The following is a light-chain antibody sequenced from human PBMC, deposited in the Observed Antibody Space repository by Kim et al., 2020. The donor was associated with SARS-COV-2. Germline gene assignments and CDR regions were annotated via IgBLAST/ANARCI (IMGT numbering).Light chain of an antibody. CDR1: KLGDKY. Sequence: SYELTQPPSVSVSPGQTASITCSGDKLGDKYACWYQQKPGQSPVLVIYQDSKRPSGIPERFSGPNSGNTATLTISGTQAMDEADYYCQAWDSSVWV. CDR2: QDS. CDR3: QAWDSSVWV. J-gene: IGLJ3*02. V-gene: IGLV3-1*01.